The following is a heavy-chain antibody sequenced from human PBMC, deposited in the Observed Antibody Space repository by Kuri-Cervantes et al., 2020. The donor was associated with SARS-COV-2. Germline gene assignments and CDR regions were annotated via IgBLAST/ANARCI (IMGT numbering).Heavy chain of an antibody. CDR2: INHSGST. Sequence: SETLSLTCAVYGGSFSGNWWTWIRQPPGKGLEWIGEINHSGSTNYNPSLKSRVTISVDTSKNQFSLRLTSVTAADTAVYYCARAPAPGYSSGWYCDYWGQGILVTVSS. D-gene: IGHD6-19*01. CDR3: ARAPAPGYSSGWYCDY. V-gene: IGHV4-34*01. CDR1: GGSFSGNW. J-gene: IGHJ4*02.